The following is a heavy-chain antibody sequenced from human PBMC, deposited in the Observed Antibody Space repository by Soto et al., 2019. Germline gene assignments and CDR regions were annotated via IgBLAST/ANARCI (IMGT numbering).Heavy chain of an antibody. CDR1: GGSFSGYY. CDR2: INHSGST. Sequence: SETLSLTCAVYGGSFSGYYWTWIRHPPGTGLEWIGEINHSGSTNYNPSLKSRVTISVDTSKNQFSLKLTSVTAADTAVYYCARDKITGLFDYWGQGTLVT. CDR3: ARDKITGLFDY. D-gene: IGHD2-8*02. V-gene: IGHV4-34*01. J-gene: IGHJ4*02.